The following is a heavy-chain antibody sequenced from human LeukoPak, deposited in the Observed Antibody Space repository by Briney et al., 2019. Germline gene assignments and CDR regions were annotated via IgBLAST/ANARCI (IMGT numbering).Heavy chain of an antibody. CDR2: ITPLFGTA. D-gene: IGHD4-17*01. J-gene: IGHJ4*02. V-gene: IGHV1-69*01. CDR3: ARASPNYGDARFDY. Sequence: SVKVSCKASGGTFSKYSISWVRQRPGQGLEWMGGITPLFGTANYAQKFQGRVTITADESASTAYMELSSLRSEDTAVYYCARASPNYGDARFDYWGQGTLVTVSS. CDR1: GGTFSKYS.